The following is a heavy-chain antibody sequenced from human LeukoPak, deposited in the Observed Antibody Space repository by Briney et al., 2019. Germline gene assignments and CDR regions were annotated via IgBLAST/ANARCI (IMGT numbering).Heavy chain of an antibody. J-gene: IGHJ4*02. CDR3: ARRYFDY. CDR1: GDSISNSDYY. V-gene: IGHV3-7*03. CDR2: IKQDGSEE. Sequence: ETLSLTCTVSGDSISNSDYYWGWIRQPPGKGLEWVANIKQDGSEEYYVDSVKGRFTISRDNAKNSLYLQMNSLRAEDTAVYYCARRYFDYWGQGILVTVSS.